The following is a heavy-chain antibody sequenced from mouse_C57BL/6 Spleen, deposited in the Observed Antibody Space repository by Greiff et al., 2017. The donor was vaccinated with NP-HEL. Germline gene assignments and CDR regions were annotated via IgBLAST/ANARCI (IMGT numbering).Heavy chain of an antibody. CDR1: GYAFSSYW. CDR3: ARWGVYYGGMDY. J-gene: IGHJ4*01. V-gene: IGHV1-80*01. D-gene: IGHD2-1*01. Sequence: QVQLKESGAELVKPGASVKISCKASGYAFSSYWMNWVKQRPGKGLEWIGQIYPGDGDTNYNGKFKGKATLTADKSSSTAYMQLSSLTSEDSAVYFCARWGVYYGGMDYWGQGTSVTVSS. CDR2: IYPGDGDT.